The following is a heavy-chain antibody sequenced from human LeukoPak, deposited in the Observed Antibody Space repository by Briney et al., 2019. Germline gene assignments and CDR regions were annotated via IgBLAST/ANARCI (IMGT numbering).Heavy chain of an antibody. CDR3: ATSTIPQRLYYFDY. V-gene: IGHV4-39*01. CDR2: IYYSGST. D-gene: IGHD5-24*01. J-gene: IGHJ4*02. CDR1: GGSISSSGYY. Sequence: TSETLSLTCTVSGGSISSSGYYWGWIRQPPGTGLEWIGSIYYSGSTYYNPSLKSRVTISVDTSKNQFSLMLRSVSAADTAVYYCATSTIPQRLYYFDYWGQGTLGTVSS.